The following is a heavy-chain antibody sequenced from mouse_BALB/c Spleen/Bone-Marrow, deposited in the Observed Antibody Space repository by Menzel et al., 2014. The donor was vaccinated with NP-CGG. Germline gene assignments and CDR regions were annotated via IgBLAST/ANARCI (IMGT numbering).Heavy chain of an antibody. CDR2: FNPNNGGT. CDR1: GYSFTDYT. Sequence: VQLKESGPELVKPGSSVKMSCKTSGYSFTDYTIHWVKQSHGKSLEWIGDFNPNNGGTDYNQKFQGKTTLTVDKSSRTAFMEFRSLTFEDSAVYYCATARCYDYWGQGTTLTVSA. V-gene: IGHV1-22*01. CDR3: ATARCYDY. J-gene: IGHJ2*01.